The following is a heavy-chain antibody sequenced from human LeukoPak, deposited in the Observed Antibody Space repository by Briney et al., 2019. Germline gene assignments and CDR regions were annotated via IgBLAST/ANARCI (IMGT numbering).Heavy chain of an antibody. V-gene: IGHV4-59*07. CDR1: GGSISSYY. J-gene: IGHJ4*02. D-gene: IGHD4-23*01. CDR3: ARVGSDYGGNSRSFDY. CDR2: IYYSGST. Sequence: SDTLSLTCTVSGGSISSYYWSWLRQPPGKGLEWIGYIYYSGSTNYNPSLKSRVTISVDTSKNQFSLKLSSVTAADTAVYYCARVGSDYGGNSRSFDYWGQGTLVTVSS.